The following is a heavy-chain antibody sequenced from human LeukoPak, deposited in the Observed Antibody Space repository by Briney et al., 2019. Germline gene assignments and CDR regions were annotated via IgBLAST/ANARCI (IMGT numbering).Heavy chain of an antibody. V-gene: IGHV6-1*01. CDR2: TYYRSKWYN. Sequence: SQTLSLTCAISGDSVSSNSAAWNWIRQSPMRGLEWLGGTYYRSKWYNDYAVSVKSRIIINPDTSKNQFSLQLNSVTPEDTAVYYCARENDYGDYKPLDYWGQGTLVTVSS. CDR1: GDSVSSNSAA. J-gene: IGHJ4*02. CDR3: ARENDYGDYKPLDY. D-gene: IGHD4-17*01.